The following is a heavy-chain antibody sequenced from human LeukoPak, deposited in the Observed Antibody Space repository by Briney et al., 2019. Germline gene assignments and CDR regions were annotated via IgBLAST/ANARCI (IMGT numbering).Heavy chain of an antibody. CDR1: DGSINSYY. Sequence: SETLSLTCSVSDGSINSYYWNWLRRPPGKGVEWIGYIYYNGNTNYSPSLKSRVTMSVDTSKNLFSLKVSSVTAADTAVYYCARGGSNYYGMDVWGQGTTVTVSS. D-gene: IGHD3-16*01. CDR3: ARGGSNYYGMDV. V-gene: IGHV4-59*01. CDR2: IYYNGNT. J-gene: IGHJ6*02.